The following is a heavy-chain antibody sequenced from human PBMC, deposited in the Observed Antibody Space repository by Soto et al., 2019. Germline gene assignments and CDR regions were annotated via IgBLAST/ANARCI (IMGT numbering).Heavy chain of an antibody. Sequence: GESLKISCKGSGCSFTSYWIGWVRQMPGKGLEWVGIIYPGDSDTRYSPSFQGQVTISADKSISTAYLQWSSLKATDTAMYYCARHAYDFWSGHPNPRYYYGMDVWGQGTTVTVSS. D-gene: IGHD3-3*01. J-gene: IGHJ6*02. CDR3: ARHAYDFWSGHPNPRYYYGMDV. CDR2: IYPGDSDT. V-gene: IGHV5-51*01. CDR1: GCSFTSYW.